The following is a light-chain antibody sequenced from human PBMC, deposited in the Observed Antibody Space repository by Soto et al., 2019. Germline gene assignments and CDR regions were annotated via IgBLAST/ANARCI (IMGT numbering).Light chain of an antibody. Sequence: QLVLTQPPSVSGAPGQRVTISCTGSSSNIGAGYDVNWYQQLPGTAPKLLIYANSNRPSGVPDRFSGSKSGTSASLAITGLQAEDEADYFCQSYDSSLSGPWVFGGGTQLTVL. CDR1: SSNIGAGYD. J-gene: IGLJ3*02. CDR2: ANS. CDR3: QSYDSSLSGPWV. V-gene: IGLV1-40*01.